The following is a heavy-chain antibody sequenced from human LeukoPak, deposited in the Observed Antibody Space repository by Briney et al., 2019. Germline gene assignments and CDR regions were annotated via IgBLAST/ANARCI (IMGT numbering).Heavy chain of an antibody. J-gene: IGHJ5*02. V-gene: IGHV4-34*01. Sequence: PPETLSLTCAVYGGSFIGFHWNWVRQPPGKGLEGGGDINHSGSTNYNPSLTRRGAISVHPSKNQFPLNLSSVTAADTAVYYCAPPPYYYEANGYSVAWGQGTLVTVSS. CDR2: INHSGST. CDR3: APPPYYYEANGYSVA. CDR1: GGSFIGFH. D-gene: IGHD3-22*01.